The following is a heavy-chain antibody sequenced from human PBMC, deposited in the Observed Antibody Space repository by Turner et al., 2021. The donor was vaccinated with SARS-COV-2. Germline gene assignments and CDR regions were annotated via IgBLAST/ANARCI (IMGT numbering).Heavy chain of an antibody. J-gene: IGHJ4*02. V-gene: IGHV3-53*01. D-gene: IGHD3-10*01. Sequence: EVQLVESGGGLIQPGGSLRLSGAASGFTVSSNYMNWVRQAPGKGLEWVSVIYSGGSTFYADSVKGRFTISRDNSKNMLYLQMNSLRAEDTAVYYCAREAPLGVNSMAFDYWGQGTLVTVSS. CDR1: GFTVSSNY. CDR3: AREAPLGVNSMAFDY. CDR2: IYSGGST.